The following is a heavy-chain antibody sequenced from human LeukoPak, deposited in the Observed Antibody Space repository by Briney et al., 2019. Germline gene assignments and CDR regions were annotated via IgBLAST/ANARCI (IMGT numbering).Heavy chain of an antibody. CDR2: ISSSSSTI. J-gene: IGHJ3*02. V-gene: IGHV3-48*01. CDR1: GFTFSSYS. Sequence: PGGSLRLSCAASGFTFSSYSMNWVRQAPGKGLEWVSYISSSSSTIYYADSVKGRFTISRDNAKNSLYLQMNSLRAEDTAVCYCARDRRRYSSGSSGAFDIWGQGTMVTVSS. D-gene: IGHD6-19*01. CDR3: ARDRRRYSSGSSGAFDI.